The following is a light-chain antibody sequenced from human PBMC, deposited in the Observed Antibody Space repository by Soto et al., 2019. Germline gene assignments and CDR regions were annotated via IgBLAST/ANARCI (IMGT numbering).Light chain of an antibody. J-gene: IGKJ4*01. V-gene: IGKV1-39*01. CDR2: FAS. Sequence: DIQMTQSPSSLSASVGDRVTITCRASQSISSYVNWYQHKPGKAPNLLIYFASSLQSGVPSRFSCSGSGTNFTLTITSLQPEDFATYYCQQSYSSLPVTFGGGTTVEI. CDR3: QQSYSSLPVT. CDR1: QSISSY.